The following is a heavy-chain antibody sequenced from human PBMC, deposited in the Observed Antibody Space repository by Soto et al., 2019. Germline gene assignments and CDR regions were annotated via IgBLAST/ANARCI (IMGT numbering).Heavy chain of an antibody. J-gene: IGHJ4*02. CDR2: ISGTGAGT. D-gene: IGHD3-22*01. CDR3: AKDLFLYNNSSGYYYPDSLDY. Sequence: GGSLRLSCAASRFTFSSYAMSWVRQLPGKGLEWVSAISGTGAGTYYADSVKGRFTISRDNSKNMLYLQMNTLRAEDTAVYYCAKDLFLYNNSSGYYYPDSLDYWGQGTLVTVSS. V-gene: IGHV3-23*01. CDR1: RFTFSSYA.